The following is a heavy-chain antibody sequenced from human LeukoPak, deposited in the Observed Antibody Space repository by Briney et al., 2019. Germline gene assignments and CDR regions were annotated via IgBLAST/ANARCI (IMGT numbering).Heavy chain of an antibody. J-gene: IGHJ3*02. CDR2: ISGSGGST. Sequence: GGSLRLSCAASGFTFSSYAMSWVRQAPGKGLEWVSAISGSGGSTYYADSVKGRSTISRDNSKNSLYLQMNSLRAEDTALYYCAKDTGDGYNSASDAFDIWGQGTMVTVSS. D-gene: IGHD5-24*01. CDR3: AKDTGDGYNSASDAFDI. CDR1: GFTFSSYA. V-gene: IGHV3-23*01.